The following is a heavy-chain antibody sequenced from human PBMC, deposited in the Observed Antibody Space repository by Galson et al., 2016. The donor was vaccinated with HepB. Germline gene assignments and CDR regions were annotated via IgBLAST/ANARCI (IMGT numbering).Heavy chain of an antibody. Sequence: LRLSCAASGFPFSSYGMHWVRQAPGKGLDWVAVIWYDGSNKYYADSVKGRFTISRDNSKNTLYLQMNSLRAEDTAVYYCAKIGSEYGMDVWGKGTTVTVSS. CDR2: IWYDGSNK. CDR1: GFPFSSYG. CDR3: AKIGSEYGMDV. J-gene: IGHJ6*04. D-gene: IGHD3-10*01. V-gene: IGHV3-33*06.